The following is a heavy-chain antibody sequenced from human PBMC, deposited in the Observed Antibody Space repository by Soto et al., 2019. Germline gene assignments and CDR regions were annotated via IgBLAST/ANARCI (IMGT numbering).Heavy chain of an antibody. J-gene: IGHJ4*02. V-gene: IGHV3-21*01. CDR3: AIYDQSSTSSNDY. Sequence: VQLVESGGGVVQPGRSLRLSCAASGFTFSSYSMNWVRQAPGKGLEWVSSISSSSSYIYYADSVKGRFTISRDNAKNSLYLQMNSLRAEDTAVYYCAIYDQSSTSSNDYWGQGTLVTVSS. CDR1: GFTFSSYS. CDR2: ISSSSSYI. D-gene: IGHD2-2*01.